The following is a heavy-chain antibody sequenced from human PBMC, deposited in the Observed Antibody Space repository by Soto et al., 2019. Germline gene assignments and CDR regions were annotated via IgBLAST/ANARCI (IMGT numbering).Heavy chain of an antibody. CDR3: ARSLSRVGPFDY. CDR1: GFTFSSYA. J-gene: IGHJ4*02. D-gene: IGHD3-16*02. V-gene: IGHV3-30-3*01. CDR2: ISYDGSNK. Sequence: GGSLRLSCASSGFTFSSYAMHWVRQAPGKGLEWVAVISYDGSNKYYADSVKGRFTISRDNSKNTLYLQMNSLRAEDTAVYYCARSLSRVGPFDYWGQGTLVTVSS.